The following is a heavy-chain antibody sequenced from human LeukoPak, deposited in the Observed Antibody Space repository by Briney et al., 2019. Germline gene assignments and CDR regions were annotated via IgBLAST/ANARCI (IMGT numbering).Heavy chain of an antibody. D-gene: IGHD3-10*01. CDR1: GGSISSSSYY. Sequence: PSETLSLTCTVSGGSISSSSYYWGWIRQPPGKGLEWIGSIYYSGSTYYNPSLKSRVTISVDTSKNQFSLKLSSVTAADTAVYYCARHVRVRGVIIKGPYYYYMDVWGKGTTVTISS. J-gene: IGHJ6*03. CDR2: IYYSGST. V-gene: IGHV4-39*01. CDR3: ARHVRVRGVIIKGPYYYYMDV.